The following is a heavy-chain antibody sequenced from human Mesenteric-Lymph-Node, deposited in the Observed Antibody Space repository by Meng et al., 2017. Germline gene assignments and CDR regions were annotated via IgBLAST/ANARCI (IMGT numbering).Heavy chain of an antibody. CDR3: ARDGAYRRFDS. CDR2: ISVGGRII. V-gene: IGHV3-11*01. D-gene: IGHD3-16*01. J-gene: IGHJ5*01. Sequence: GGSLRLSCVASGFRFSDDHMAWIRQAPGKGLEWISYISVGGRIIYYADSVKGRFTISRDDAKNSVYLQMNSLRAEDTAVYYCARDGAYRRFDSWGQGTLVTVSS. CDR1: GFRFSDDH.